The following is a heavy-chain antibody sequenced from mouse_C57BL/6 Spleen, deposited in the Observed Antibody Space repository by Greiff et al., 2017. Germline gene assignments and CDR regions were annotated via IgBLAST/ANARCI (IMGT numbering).Heavy chain of an antibody. D-gene: IGHD1-2*01. J-gene: IGHJ1*03. CDR2: INPYNGGT. V-gene: IGHV1-19*01. Sequence: VQLQQSGPVLVKPGASVKMSCKASGYTFTDYYMNWVKQSHGKSLEWIGVINPYNGGTSYNQKFKGKATLTVDKSSSTAYMELNSLTSEDSAVYYCARRILRPYFDVWGTGTTVTVSS. CDR1: GYTFTDYY. CDR3: ARRILRPYFDV.